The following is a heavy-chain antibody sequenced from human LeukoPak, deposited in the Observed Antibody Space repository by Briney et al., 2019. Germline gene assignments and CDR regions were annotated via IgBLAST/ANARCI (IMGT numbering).Heavy chain of an antibody. CDR2: IYYSGST. CDR3: ARGVGFSSWYW. J-gene: IGHJ4*02. V-gene: IGHV4-59*01. CDR1: GGSISSYY. Sequence: SETLSLTCTVAGGSISSYYWSWIRQPPGKGLEWIGYIYYSGSTNYNPSLKSRVTISVDTSKNQFSLKLSSVTAADTAVYYCARGVGFSSWYWWGQGTLVTVS. D-gene: IGHD6-13*01.